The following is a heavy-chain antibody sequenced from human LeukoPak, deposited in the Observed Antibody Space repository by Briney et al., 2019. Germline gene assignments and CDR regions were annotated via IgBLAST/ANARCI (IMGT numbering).Heavy chain of an antibody. CDR2: ISSSSSYI. CDR3: ARDYSSGWYGLGAFDI. D-gene: IGHD6-19*01. V-gene: IGHV3-21*01. Sequence: KPGGSLRLSCAASGFTFSSYSMNWVRQAPGKGLGWVSSISSSSSYIYYADSVKGRFTISRDNAKDSLYLQMNSLRAEDTAVYYCARDYSSGWYGLGAFDIWGQGTMVTVSS. CDR1: GFTFSSYS. J-gene: IGHJ3*02.